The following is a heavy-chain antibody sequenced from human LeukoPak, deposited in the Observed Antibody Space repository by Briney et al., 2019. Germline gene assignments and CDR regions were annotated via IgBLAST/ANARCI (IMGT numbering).Heavy chain of an antibody. V-gene: IGHV4-59*01. J-gene: IGHJ6*04. CDR3: ARGAILTGTSL. Sequence: SETLSLTCTVSGGYISSYYWSWIRQPPGKVLEWIGYIYYGGSPKYNPSLKSRVTISLDTSKSQFSLNLTSVTAADTAMYYCARGAILTGTSLWGKGTTVTISS. CDR1: GGYISSYY. CDR2: IYYGGSP. D-gene: IGHD3-9*01.